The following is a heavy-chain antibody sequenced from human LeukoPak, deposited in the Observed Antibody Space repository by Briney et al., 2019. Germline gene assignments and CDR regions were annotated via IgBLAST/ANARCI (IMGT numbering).Heavy chain of an antibody. D-gene: IGHD6-13*01. CDR3: ARDHSSSWSWDY. Sequence: PSETLSLTCTVSGGSISSSSYYWGWIRQPPGKGLEWIGEINHSGSTNYNPSLKSRVTISVDTSKNQFSLKLSSVTAADTAVYYCARDHSSSWSWDYWGQGTLVTVSS. CDR2: INHSGST. CDR1: GGSISSSSYY. J-gene: IGHJ4*02. V-gene: IGHV4-39*07.